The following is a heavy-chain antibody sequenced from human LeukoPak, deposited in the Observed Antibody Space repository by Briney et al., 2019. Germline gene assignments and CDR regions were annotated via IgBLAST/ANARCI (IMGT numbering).Heavy chain of an antibody. Sequence: GGSLRLSCAASGFTFSSYAMHWVRQAPGKGLEWVAVISYDGSNKYYADSVKGRFTISRDNSKNTLYLQMNSLRAEDTAVYYCAKDFFAFGTYGPGSLMAGYFDYWGQGTLVTVSS. CDR1: GFTFSSYA. J-gene: IGHJ4*02. V-gene: IGHV3-30*04. D-gene: IGHD3-10*01. CDR3: AKDFFAFGTYGPGSLMAGYFDY. CDR2: ISYDGSNK.